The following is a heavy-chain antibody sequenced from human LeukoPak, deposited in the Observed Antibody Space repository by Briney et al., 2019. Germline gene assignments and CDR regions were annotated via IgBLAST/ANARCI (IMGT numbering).Heavy chain of an antibody. V-gene: IGHV1-69*05. CDR3: ARGGDSSGYYYVPEYFQH. CDR2: SILIFSTA. J-gene: IGHJ1*01. Sequence: SVKVSCKASGGTFTSYAISWVRQAPGQGVEGRGGSILIFSTANYPQKFQGRVTITTDESTTTAYMELSSLRSEDTAVYYCARGGDSSGYYYVPEYFQHWGQGTLVTVSS. D-gene: IGHD3-22*01. CDR1: GGTFTSYA.